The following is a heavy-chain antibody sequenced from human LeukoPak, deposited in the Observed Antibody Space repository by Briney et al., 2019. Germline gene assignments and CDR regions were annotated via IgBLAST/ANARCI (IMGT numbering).Heavy chain of an antibody. CDR1: GYTFTGYY. CDR3: ARIWDGSGIDY. D-gene: IGHD3-10*01. J-gene: IGHJ4*02. Sequence: ASVKVSCKASGYTFTGYYMHWVRQAPGQGLEWMGWINPNSGGTNYAQKFQGRVTIARDTSISTAYMELSRLRSDDTAVYYCARIWDGSGIDYWGQGTLVTVSS. V-gene: IGHV1-2*02. CDR2: INPNSGGT.